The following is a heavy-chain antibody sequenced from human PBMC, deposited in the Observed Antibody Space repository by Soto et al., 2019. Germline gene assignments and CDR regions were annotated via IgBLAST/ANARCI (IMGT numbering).Heavy chain of an antibody. D-gene: IGHD3-16*01. J-gene: IGHJ1*01. Sequence: QVQLVQSGAEVKKPGASVKVSCKASGYTFTNFYIHWVRQAPGHGLEWMGIINPKGGSTRSAQRCRGRLTVTRDTSTITVYMELSALRSEDTAVYFCDREFPRGDYNSPIDFEHWGQGTMVTVSS. CDR1: GYTFTNFY. V-gene: IGHV1-46*03. CDR3: DREFPRGDYNSPIDFEH. CDR2: INPKGGST.